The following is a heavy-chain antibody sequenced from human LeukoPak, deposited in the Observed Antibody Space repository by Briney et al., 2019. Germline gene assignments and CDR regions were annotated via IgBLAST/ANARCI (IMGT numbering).Heavy chain of an antibody. Sequence: PGGSLRLSCAASGFTFRSYFMTWVRQAPGKGLEWVSDISDDGGSPYYADFAKGRFTVSRDNSKNTLFLQMHSLRGDDTAIYYCAKLGRYQKPLDDYWGQGTPVTVSS. CDR1: GFTFRSYF. D-gene: IGHD2-2*01. CDR3: AKLGRYQKPLDDY. J-gene: IGHJ4*02. CDR2: ISDDGGSP. V-gene: IGHV3-23*01.